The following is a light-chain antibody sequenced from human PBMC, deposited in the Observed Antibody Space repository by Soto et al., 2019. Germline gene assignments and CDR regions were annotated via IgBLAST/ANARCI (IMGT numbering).Light chain of an antibody. CDR3: QQLNSYSLT. Sequence: DIQLTQSPSFLSASVGDRVTITCRASQGISSYLAWYQQKPGKAPKLLIYAASTLQSGVPSRFSGSGSGTEFTLAISSLQPEDFATYCCQQLNSYSLTFGGTTKVEI. V-gene: IGKV1-9*01. J-gene: IGKJ4*01. CDR2: AAS. CDR1: QGISSY.